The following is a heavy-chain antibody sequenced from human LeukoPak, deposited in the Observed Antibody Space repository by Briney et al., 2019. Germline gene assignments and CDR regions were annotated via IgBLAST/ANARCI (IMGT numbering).Heavy chain of an antibody. Sequence: GGSLRLSCAASGVTLSTYAMSWARQAPGRGLEWVSGISSSGSGGNTYYADSVKGRFTISRDNSKNTLYLQMNSLRAEDTAVYYCARDSKGDYRLVDYWGQGTLVTVSS. V-gene: IGHV3-23*01. J-gene: IGHJ4*02. CDR3: ARDSKGDYRLVDY. CDR1: GVTLSTYA. D-gene: IGHD4-17*01. CDR2: ISSSGSGGNT.